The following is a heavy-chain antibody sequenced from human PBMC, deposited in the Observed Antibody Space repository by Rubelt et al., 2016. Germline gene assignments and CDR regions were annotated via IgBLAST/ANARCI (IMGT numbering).Heavy chain of an antibody. Sequence: GESGGGLVQPGGSLRLSCAASGFTVGNNFMNWVRQAPGKGLEWVSLIYSGGDTYYADSVKGRFTISRDNSKNTLYLQMNSLRAEETAVYYCAREWKYQREGMDVWGQGTTVTVSS. V-gene: IGHV3-66*01. CDR3: AREWKYQREGMDV. D-gene: IGHD2-2*01. J-gene: IGHJ6*02. CDR2: IYSGGDT. CDR1: GFTVGNNF.